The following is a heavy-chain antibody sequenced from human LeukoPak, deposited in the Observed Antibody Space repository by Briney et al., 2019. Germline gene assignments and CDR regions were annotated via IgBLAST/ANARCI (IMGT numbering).Heavy chain of an antibody. CDR1: GFTFSSYW. V-gene: IGHV3-74*01. D-gene: IGHD6-25*01. CDR2: INSDGSST. Sequence: PGGSLRLSCAASGFTFSSYWMHWVRQAPGKGLVWVSRINSDGSSTSYADSVKGRFTISRDNAKNMLFLQMNSLKVEDTAIYFRAQDWIDDDSGIDQWGQGTLVTVSA. CDR3: AQDWIDDDSGIDQ. J-gene: IGHJ4*02.